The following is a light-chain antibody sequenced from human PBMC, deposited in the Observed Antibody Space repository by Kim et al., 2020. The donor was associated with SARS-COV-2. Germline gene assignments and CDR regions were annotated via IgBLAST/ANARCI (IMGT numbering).Light chain of an antibody. CDR2: GAS. CDR1: QSLSNRY. V-gene: IGKV3-20*01. J-gene: IGKJ1*01. CDR3: QQYDTKPWT. Sequence: SPGERATPSCRASQSLSNRYLAWYQQRPGQAPSLLIFGASARATGIPDRFSGGGSGTEFTLTISRLEPEDFAAYYCQQYDTKPWTFGQGTKVDIK.